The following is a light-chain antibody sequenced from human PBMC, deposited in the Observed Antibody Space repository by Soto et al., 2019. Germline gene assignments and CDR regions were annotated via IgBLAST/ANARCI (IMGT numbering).Light chain of an antibody. J-gene: IGKJ4*01. CDR1: QSVSSY. CDR3: QQRSSWPLLWT. V-gene: IGKV3-11*01. Sequence: EIVLTQSPATLSLSPGERATLSCRASQSVSSYLAWYQQKPGQAPRLLIYDASNRATGIPARFSGSGSGTDFTLPISSLEPEDFAVYYCQQRSSWPLLWTFGGGTKVEIK. CDR2: DAS.